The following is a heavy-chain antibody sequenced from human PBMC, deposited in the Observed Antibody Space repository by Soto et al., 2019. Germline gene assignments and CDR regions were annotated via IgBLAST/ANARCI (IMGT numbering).Heavy chain of an antibody. V-gene: IGHV1-69*13. D-gene: IGHD2-15*01. CDR3: ARDWSYCSGGSCGPGGWFDP. CDR1: GGTFSSYA. CDR2: IIPIFGTA. J-gene: IGHJ5*02. Sequence: ASVKVSCKASGGTFSSYAISWVRQAPGQGLEWMGGIIPIFGTANYAQKFQGRVTITADESTSTAYMELSSLRSEDTAVYYCARDWSYCSGGSCGPGGWFDPWGQGTLVTVSS.